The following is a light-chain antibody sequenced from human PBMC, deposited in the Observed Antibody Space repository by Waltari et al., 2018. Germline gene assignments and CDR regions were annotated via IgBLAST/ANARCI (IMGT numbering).Light chain of an antibody. Sequence: QSVLTQPPSASGTPGQRVTISCSGSISNIGSNYVYWYQQFPGTAPNLLIHRNNRRPSGVPDRFSGSKTGPSASLASRGLRSEDEADYYCAAWDDSLTEVFGGGTKLTVL. CDR1: ISNIGSNY. CDR3: AAWDDSLTEV. J-gene: IGLJ3*02. CDR2: RNN. V-gene: IGLV1-47*01.